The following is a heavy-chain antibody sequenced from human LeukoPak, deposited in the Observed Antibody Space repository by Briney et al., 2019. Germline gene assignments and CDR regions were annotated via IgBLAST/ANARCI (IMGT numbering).Heavy chain of an antibody. Sequence: GGSLRLSCAASGFTFSSYGMYWVRQAPGKGLEWVAFIRYDGSNTHYADSVKGRFTISRDNSKNTLYLQMNSLRAEDTAMYYCAKVVRYYYDSSGSALDYWGKGTLVTVSS. CDR2: IRYDGSNT. D-gene: IGHD3-22*01. V-gene: IGHV3-30*02. J-gene: IGHJ4*02. CDR3: AKVVRYYYDSSGSALDY. CDR1: GFTFSSYG.